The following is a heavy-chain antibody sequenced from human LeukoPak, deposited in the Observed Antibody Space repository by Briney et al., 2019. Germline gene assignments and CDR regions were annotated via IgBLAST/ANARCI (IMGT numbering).Heavy chain of an antibody. CDR2: IIPIFGTA. D-gene: IGHD4-23*01. J-gene: IGHJ3*02. CDR3: ASAFMTTVVTAAFDI. CDR1: GGTFSSYA. Sequence: SVKVSCKASGGTFSSYAISWVRQAPGQRLEWMGGIIPIFGTANCAQKFQGRVTITADESTSTAYMELSSLRSEDTAVYYCASAFMTTVVTAAFDIWGQGTMVTVSS. V-gene: IGHV1-69*13.